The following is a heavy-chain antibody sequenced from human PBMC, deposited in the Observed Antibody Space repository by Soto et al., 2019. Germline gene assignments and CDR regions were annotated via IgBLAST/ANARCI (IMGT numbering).Heavy chain of an antibody. CDR2: ISAYDGDT. Sequence: GASVKVSCKASGYIFTSYGISWVRQAPGQGLEWMGWISAYDGDTNYAQKLQGRVTMTTDTSTSTAYMELRSLRSDDTAVYYCARRGYDILAGYSFDPWGQGTLVTVSS. D-gene: IGHD3-9*01. CDR3: ARRGYDILAGYSFDP. CDR1: GYIFTSYG. J-gene: IGHJ5*02. V-gene: IGHV1-18*01.